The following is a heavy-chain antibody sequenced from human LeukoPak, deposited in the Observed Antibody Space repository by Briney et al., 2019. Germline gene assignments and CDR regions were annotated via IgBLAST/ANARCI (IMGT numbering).Heavy chain of an antibody. Sequence: SQTLSLTCSVSGGSISTYNYYWSWIRQPAGKRLEWIGRIYGSGRTNYNPSLNSRATMSVDTSKNQFSLKLSSVTAADTAVYYCARVDVWGSSTSDYFDYWGQGTLVTVSS. CDR2: IYGSGRT. J-gene: IGHJ4*02. CDR3: ARVDVWGSSTSDYFDY. D-gene: IGHD3-16*01. CDR1: GGSISTYNYY. V-gene: IGHV4-61*02.